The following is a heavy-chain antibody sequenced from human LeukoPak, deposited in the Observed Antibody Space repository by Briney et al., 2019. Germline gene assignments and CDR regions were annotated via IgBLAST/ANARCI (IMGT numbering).Heavy chain of an antibody. Sequence: GASVKVSCKASGYTFTSYGISWVRQAPGQGLEWVGWVNPYNGNTNYAQKLQGRVTMTTDTSTSTAYMELRSLRSDDTAVYYCARPDSSGWDLDYWGQGTLVTVSS. CDR2: VNPYNGNT. CDR3: ARPDSSGWDLDY. D-gene: IGHD6-19*01. V-gene: IGHV1-18*01. CDR1: GYTFTSYG. J-gene: IGHJ4*02.